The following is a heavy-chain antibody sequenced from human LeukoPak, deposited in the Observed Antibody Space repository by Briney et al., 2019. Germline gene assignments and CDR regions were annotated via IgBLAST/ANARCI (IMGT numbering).Heavy chain of an antibody. CDR1: GFTFSSYA. CDR3: AKVPSSWYYFDY. Sequence: GGSLRLSCAVSGFTFSSYAISWVRQAPGKGLEWVSSISGSGDTTYYADPVKGRFTISRDNSKNTLYLQMNSLRAEDTAVYYCAKVPSSWYYFDYWGQGTLVTVSS. CDR2: ISGSGDTT. D-gene: IGHD6-13*01. J-gene: IGHJ4*02. V-gene: IGHV3-23*01.